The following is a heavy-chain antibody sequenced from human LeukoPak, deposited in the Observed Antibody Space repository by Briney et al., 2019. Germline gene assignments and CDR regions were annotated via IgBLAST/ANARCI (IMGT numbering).Heavy chain of an antibody. J-gene: IGHJ3*02. Sequence: PSETLSLTCAVYGGSFSGYYWSWIRQPPGKGLEWIGEINHSGSTNYNPSLKSRVTISVDTSKNQFSLRLSSVTAADTAVYYCARRILWWSVVAFDIWGQGTMVTVSS. D-gene: IGHD2-21*01. V-gene: IGHV4-34*01. CDR2: INHSGST. CDR1: GGSFSGYY. CDR3: ARRILWWSVVAFDI.